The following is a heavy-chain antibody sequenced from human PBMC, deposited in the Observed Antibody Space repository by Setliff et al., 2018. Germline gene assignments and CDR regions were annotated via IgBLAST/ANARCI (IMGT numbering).Heavy chain of an antibody. Sequence: LSLTCTVSGGSISSSSYYWGWIRQPPGKGLEWIGSIYYSGSTYYNPSLKSRVTISVDTSKNQFSLKLSSVTAADTAVYYCAGRSNLGATIFSGAFDIWG. CDR2: IYYSGST. CDR1: GGSISSSSYY. J-gene: IGHJ3*02. V-gene: IGHV4-39*01. D-gene: IGHD3-3*01. CDR3: AGRSNLGATIFSGAFDI.